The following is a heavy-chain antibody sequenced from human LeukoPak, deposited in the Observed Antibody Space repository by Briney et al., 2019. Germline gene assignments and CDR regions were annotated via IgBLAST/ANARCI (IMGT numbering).Heavy chain of an antibody. J-gene: IGHJ4*02. CDR3: AREWHSSSWYPVDY. D-gene: IGHD6-13*01. Sequence: ASVKVSCKASGYTITGYYMHWARQAPGQGLEWMGWINPNSGGSNYAQKVQGRVTMTRDTSISTAYMELSRLRSDDTAVYYCAREWHSSSWYPVDYWGQGTLVIVSS. CDR1: GYTITGYY. V-gene: IGHV1-2*02. CDR2: INPNSGGS.